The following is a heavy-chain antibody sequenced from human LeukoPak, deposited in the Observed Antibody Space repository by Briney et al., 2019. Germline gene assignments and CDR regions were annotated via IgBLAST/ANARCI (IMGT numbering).Heavy chain of an antibody. CDR3: AKGGGQEWLRLWHYYYYGMDV. J-gene: IGHJ6*02. Sequence: PGGSLRLSCAASGFTFRNYGMHWVRQAPGKGLEWVALIWYDGSNKYYADSAKGRFTISRDNSKNTLYLQMNSLRAEDTAVYYCAKGGGQEWLRLWHYYYYGMDVWGQGTTVTVSS. D-gene: IGHD5-12*01. V-gene: IGHV3-30*02. CDR1: GFTFRNYG. CDR2: IWYDGSNK.